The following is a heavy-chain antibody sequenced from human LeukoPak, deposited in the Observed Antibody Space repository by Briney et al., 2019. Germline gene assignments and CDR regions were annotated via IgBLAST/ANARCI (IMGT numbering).Heavy chain of an antibody. D-gene: IGHD5-12*01. CDR3: AREGGFWVERVSAFDI. Sequence: GASVKVSCKASGYTFTGYYMHWVRQAPGQGLEWMGWINPNSGGTNYAQKFQGRVTMTMDTSISTAYMELSRLRSDDTAVYYCAREGGFWVERVSAFDIWGQGTMVTVSS. J-gene: IGHJ3*02. CDR1: GYTFTGYY. V-gene: IGHV1-2*02. CDR2: INPNSGGT.